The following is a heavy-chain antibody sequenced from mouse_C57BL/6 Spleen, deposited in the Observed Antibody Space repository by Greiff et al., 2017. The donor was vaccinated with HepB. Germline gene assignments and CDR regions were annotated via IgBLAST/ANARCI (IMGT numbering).Heavy chain of an antibody. J-gene: IGHJ2*01. CDR3: ARRGYGSSLFFDY. Sequence: QVQLQQPGAELVRPGSSVKLSCKASGYTFTSYWMHWVKQRPIQGLEWIGNIDPSDSETHYNQKFKDKATLTVDKSSSTAYMQLSSLTSEDSAVYYCARRGYGSSLFFDYWGQGTTLTVSS. CDR1: GYTFTSYW. V-gene: IGHV1-52*01. CDR2: IDPSDSET. D-gene: IGHD1-1*01.